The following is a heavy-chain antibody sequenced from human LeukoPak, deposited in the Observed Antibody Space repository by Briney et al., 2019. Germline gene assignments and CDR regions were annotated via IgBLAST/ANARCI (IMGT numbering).Heavy chain of an antibody. D-gene: IGHD6-19*01. CDR2: MNPYSGNT. J-gene: IGHJ4*02. CDR1: GYTFSNYDND. V-gene: IGHV1-8*03. Sequence: ASVKVSCMPSGYTFSNYDNDINWARQATGQGLEWMGWMNPYSGNTGYAQKFQGRITFTRNTAISTAYMEVSSLRCEDTAVYYCARGPVAVAGHPTRLWGQGTLVTVSS. CDR3: ARGPVAVAGHPTRL.